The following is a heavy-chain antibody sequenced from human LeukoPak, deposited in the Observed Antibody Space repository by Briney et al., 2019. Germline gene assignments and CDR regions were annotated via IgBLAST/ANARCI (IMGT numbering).Heavy chain of an antibody. CDR2: IYYSGST. V-gene: IGHV4-39*01. D-gene: IGHD4-11*01. CDR1: GGSISSSSYY. CDR3: ARHVPPEGGDSNHEYFDY. J-gene: IGHJ4*02. Sequence: SETLSLTCTVSGGSISSSSYYWGWIRQPPGKGLEWIGSIYYSGSTYYNPSLKSRVTISVDTSKNQFSLKLSSVTAADTAVYYCARHVPPEGGDSNHEYFDYWGQGTLVTVSS.